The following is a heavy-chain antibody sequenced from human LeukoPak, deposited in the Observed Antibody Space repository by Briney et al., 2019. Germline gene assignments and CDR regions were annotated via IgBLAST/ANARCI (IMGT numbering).Heavy chain of an antibody. CDR2: INPNSGGT. Sequence: ASVKVSCKXSGYTFTGYYMHWVRQAPGQGLEWMGWINPNSGGTNYAQKFQGRVTMTRDTSISTAYMELSRLRSDDTAVYYCARARTNNWYFDLWGRGTLVTVSS. CDR1: GYTFTGYY. CDR3: ARARTNNWYFDL. J-gene: IGHJ2*01. V-gene: IGHV1-2*02. D-gene: IGHD2-8*01.